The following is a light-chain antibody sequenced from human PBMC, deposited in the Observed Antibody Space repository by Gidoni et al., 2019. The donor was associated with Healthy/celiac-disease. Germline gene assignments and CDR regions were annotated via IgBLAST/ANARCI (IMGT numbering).Light chain of an antibody. Sequence: ELLLTQSPATLSLSPGERATLSCRASQSVSSYLAWYQQNPGQAPRLLIYDASNRGSGTDFTLTISSLEPEDFAVYYCQQRSNWPPVLTFGGGTKVEIK. CDR1: QSVSSY. CDR2: DAS. V-gene: IGKV3-11*01. J-gene: IGKJ4*01. CDR3: QQRSNWPPVLT.